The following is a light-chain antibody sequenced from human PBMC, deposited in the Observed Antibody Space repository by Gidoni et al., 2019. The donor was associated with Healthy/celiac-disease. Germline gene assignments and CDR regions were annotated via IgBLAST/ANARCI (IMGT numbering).Light chain of an antibody. J-gene: IGKJ1*01. CDR1: QSVSSN. CDR3: QQYNNWPKWT. V-gene: IGKV3-15*01. Sequence: EIVMTPSPSTLSVSPGERATLSCRASQSVSSNLAWYQQKPGQAPRLLIYGAYNRSTGIPARFSGSGSGTEFTLTISSLQSEDFAVYYCQQYNNWPKWTFGQGTKVEIK. CDR2: GAY.